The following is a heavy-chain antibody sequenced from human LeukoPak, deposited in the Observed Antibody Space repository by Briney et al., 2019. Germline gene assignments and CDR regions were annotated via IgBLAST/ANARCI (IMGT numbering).Heavy chain of an antibody. J-gene: IGHJ4*02. CDR3: ARGGGSGSYYPPPGY. V-gene: IGHV4-59*01. CDR2: IYYSGST. CDR1: GGSISSYY. D-gene: IGHD3-10*01. Sequence: PSETLSLTCTVSGGSISSYYWSWIRQPPGKGLEWIGYIYYSGSTNYNPSLKSRVTISVDTSKNQFSLKLSSVTAADPAVYYCARGGGSGSYYPPPGYWGLGTLVTVSS.